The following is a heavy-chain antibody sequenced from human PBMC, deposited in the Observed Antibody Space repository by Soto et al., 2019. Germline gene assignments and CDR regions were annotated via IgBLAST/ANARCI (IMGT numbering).Heavy chain of an antibody. J-gene: IGHJ4*01. D-gene: IGHD2-8*02. CDR1: GFTFSSDW. Sequence: EVQLVESGGDLVEPGGSLRLSCAASGFTFSSDWMAWVHQSPGKGLERVASMNAHGSDIQYVDSVRGRFTISRDNARNLLNLQMNNLGVEVTAIYYCATDTYCPATCYRGHGNWGQGTLVTVSS. CDR2: MNAHGSDI. V-gene: IGHV3-7*03. CDR3: ATDTYCPATCYRGHGN.